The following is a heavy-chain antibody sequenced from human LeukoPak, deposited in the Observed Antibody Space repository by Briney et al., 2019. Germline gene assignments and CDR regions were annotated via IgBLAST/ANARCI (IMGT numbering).Heavy chain of an antibody. Sequence: GGSLRLSCAASGFTFDDYGMSWVRQTPGKGLNWVSGINWNGGSTGYADSVKGRFTISRDNAKNSLYMQMNSLRAEDTALYYCARIAYDRSGYSYYFDYWGQGTLVTVSS. CDR2: INWNGGST. CDR3: ARIAYDRSGYSYYFDY. V-gene: IGHV3-20*04. D-gene: IGHD3-22*01. CDR1: GFTFDDYG. J-gene: IGHJ4*02.